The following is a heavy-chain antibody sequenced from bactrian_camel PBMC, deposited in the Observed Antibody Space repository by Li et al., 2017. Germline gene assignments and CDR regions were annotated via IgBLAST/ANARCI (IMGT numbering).Heavy chain of an antibody. CDR3: ARWKAKYPSDLDGTREEEAA. V-gene: IGHV3S1*01. CDR1: GSTARTYC. J-gene: IGHJ4*01. D-gene: IGHD4*01. CDR2: IYTGGGST. Sequence: VQLVESGGGSAQSGGSLRLSCAASGSTARTYCMGWSRQTPGKEREGVAAIYTGGGSTFYADSVKGRFTISQDNAKNTVYLQLNSLKTEDMAMYYCARWKAKYPSDLDGTREEEAAWGQGTQVTVS.